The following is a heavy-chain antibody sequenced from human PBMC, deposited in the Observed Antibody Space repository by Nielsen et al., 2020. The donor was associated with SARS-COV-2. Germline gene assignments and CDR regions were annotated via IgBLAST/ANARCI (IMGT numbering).Heavy chain of an antibody. CDR2: ISSSSSTI. J-gene: IGHJ6*03. D-gene: IGHD3-9*01. Sequence: WIRQPPGKGLEWVSYISSSSSTIYYADSVKGRFTISRDNAKNPLYLQMNSLRAEDTAVYYCARETSYYDILTGYYPYYYYYMDVWGKGTTVTVSS. V-gene: IGHV3-48*04. CDR3: ARETSYYDILTGYYPYYYYYMDV.